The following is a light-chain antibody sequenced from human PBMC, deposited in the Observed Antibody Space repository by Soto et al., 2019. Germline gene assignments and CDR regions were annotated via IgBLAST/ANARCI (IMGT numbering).Light chain of an antibody. CDR1: QSVRRY. CDR2: DAS. Sequence: EIVLSQSPATLSLSPGERATLSCRASQSVRRYLAWYQQEPGQAPRLLIYDASTRATGIPARFSGSGSETDFTLTISSLQPEDFATYYCLQNYNYPLTFGGGTKVDIK. J-gene: IGKJ4*01. V-gene: IGKV3-11*01. CDR3: LQNYNYPLT.